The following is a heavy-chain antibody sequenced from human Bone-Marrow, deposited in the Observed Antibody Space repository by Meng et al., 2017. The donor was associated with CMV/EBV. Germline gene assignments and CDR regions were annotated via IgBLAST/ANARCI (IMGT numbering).Heavy chain of an antibody. V-gene: IGHV1-2*02. CDR3: ARDLRGHIPLDY. Sequence: ASVKVSCKASGYTFTDFFIHWVRQAPGQGLEWMGWINPNSGDTKSAQTFQGRVTMTRDTSINTVYVELLRLTSNDTATYYCARDLRGHIPLDYWGQGTLVTASS. J-gene: IGHJ4*02. D-gene: IGHD2-21*01. CDR1: GYTFTDFF. CDR2: INPNSGDT.